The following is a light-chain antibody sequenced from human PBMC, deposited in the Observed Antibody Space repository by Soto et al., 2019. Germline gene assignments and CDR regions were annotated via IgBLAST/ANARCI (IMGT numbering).Light chain of an antibody. CDR2: AAS. J-gene: IGKJ5*01. V-gene: IGKV1-9*01. CDR1: QGISSY. Sequence: DIQLTQSPSFLTASVGDRVTITCRASQGISSYLAWYQQKPGKAPKLLIYAASTLQSGVPSRFSGSGSGIEFTLTISSLQPEDVATYYCQQLKSYPITFGQGTRLEMK. CDR3: QQLKSYPIT.